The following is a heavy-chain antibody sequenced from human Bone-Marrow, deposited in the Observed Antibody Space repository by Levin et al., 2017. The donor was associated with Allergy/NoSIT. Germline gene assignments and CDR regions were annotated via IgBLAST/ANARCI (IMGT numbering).Heavy chain of an antibody. V-gene: IGHV3-9*01. CDR3: AKDYTAIAARPGVDY. J-gene: IGHJ4*02. CDR1: GFTFDDYA. D-gene: IGHD6-6*01. CDR2: ISWNSGSI. Sequence: GGSLRLSCAASGFTFDDYAMHWVRQAPGKGLEWVSGISWNSGSIGYADSVKGRFTISRDNAKNSLYLQMNSLRAEDTALYYCAKDYTAIAARPGVDYWGQGTLVTVSS.